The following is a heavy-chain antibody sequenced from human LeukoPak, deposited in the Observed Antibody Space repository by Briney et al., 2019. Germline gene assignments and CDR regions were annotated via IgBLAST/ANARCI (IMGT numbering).Heavy chain of an antibody. CDR2: IIPIHGIT. CDR1: GGTFTYYA. J-gene: IGHJ4*02. D-gene: IGHD3-10*01. V-gene: IGHV1-69*04. CDR3: ARLGRKGEFDY. Sequence: SVKVSYKASGGTFTYYAISWLRRAPGQGLEWMGRIIPIHGITNYAQKFQGRVTITADKSTSTAYMELSSLRSEETAVYYCARLGRKGEFDYWGQGTLVTVSS.